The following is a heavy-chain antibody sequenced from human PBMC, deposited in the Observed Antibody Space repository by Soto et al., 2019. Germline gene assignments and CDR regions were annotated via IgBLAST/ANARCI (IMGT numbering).Heavy chain of an antibody. CDR2: INPNGGGT. V-gene: IGHV1-2*02. J-gene: IGHJ4*02. D-gene: IGHD6-13*01. CDR3: ARVHYSSSWYN. CDR1: GYTFTTFY. Sequence: QVQLVQSGAEVKKPGASVKVSCGASGYTFTTFYIHWVRQAPGQGLEWMGWINPNGGGTNYARKFQGRVTMTRDKTISTAYMELSRLRSDDTAVYYCARVHYSSSWYNWGQGTLVTVSS.